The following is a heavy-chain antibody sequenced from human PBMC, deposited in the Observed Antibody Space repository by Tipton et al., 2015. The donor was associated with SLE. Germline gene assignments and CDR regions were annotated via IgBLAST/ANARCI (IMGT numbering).Heavy chain of an antibody. CDR2: INHSGST. CDR3: ARDGRGYFDY. Sequence: GLVKPSETLSLTCAVYGGSFSGYYWSWIRQPPGKGLEWIGEINHSGSTNYNPSLKSRVTISVDTSKNQFSLKLSSVTAADTAVYYCARDGRGYFDYWGQGTLVTVSS. J-gene: IGHJ4*02. D-gene: IGHD1-26*01. CDR1: GGSFSGYY. V-gene: IGHV4-34*01.